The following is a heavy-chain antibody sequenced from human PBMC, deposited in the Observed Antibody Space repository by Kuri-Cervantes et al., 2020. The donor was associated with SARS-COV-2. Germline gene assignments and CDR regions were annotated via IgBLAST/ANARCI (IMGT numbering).Heavy chain of an antibody. D-gene: IGHD3-9*01. CDR1: GGSFSGYY. V-gene: IGHV4-34*01. CDR3: ARQSFDIMTGFYPGFDD. Sequence: GSLRLSCAVYGGSFSGYYWSWIRQPPGKGLEWIGEINHSGSTNYNPSLKSRVTVSVDTSQKLFSLNLSFVTAADTAVYYCARQSFDIMTGFYPGFDDWGRGTLVTVSS. CDR2: INHSGST. J-gene: IGHJ4*02.